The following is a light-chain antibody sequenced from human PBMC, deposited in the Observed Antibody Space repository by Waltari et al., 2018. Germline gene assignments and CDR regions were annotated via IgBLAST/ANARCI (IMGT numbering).Light chain of an antibody. CDR3: QVWDGSSDHYV. Sequence: YVLTQPPSVSVAPGKTARITCGGNQLASKRVHWYQQRPGQAPVLVVNDDYDRHSGIPERFSGSKLGNTATLTISGVEAGDEADDSCQVWDGSSDHYVFGTGTKVTVL. V-gene: IGLV3-21*03. J-gene: IGLJ1*01. CDR2: DDY. CDR1: QLASKR.